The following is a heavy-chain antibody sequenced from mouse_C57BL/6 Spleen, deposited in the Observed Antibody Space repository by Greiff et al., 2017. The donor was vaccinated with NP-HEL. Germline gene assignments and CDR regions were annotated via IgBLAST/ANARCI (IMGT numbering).Heavy chain of an antibody. D-gene: IGHD3-3*01. CDR2: IRNKANGYTT. CDR1: GFTFTDYY. J-gene: IGHJ2*01. Sequence: EVQRVESGGGLVQPGGSLSLSCAASGFTFTDYYMSWVRQPPGKALEWLGFIRNKANGYTTEYSASVKGRFTISRDNSQSILYLQMNALRAEDSATYYCARYGTKGYFDYWGQGTTLTVSS. CDR3: ARYGTKGYFDY. V-gene: IGHV7-3*01.